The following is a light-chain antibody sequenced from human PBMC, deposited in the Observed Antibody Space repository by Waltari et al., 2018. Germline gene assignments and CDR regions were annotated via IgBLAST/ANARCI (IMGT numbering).Light chain of an antibody. CDR3: SSYTSSSTLDV. V-gene: IGLV2-14*01. CDR1: SSAVGGYNY. J-gene: IGLJ1*01. CDR2: EVS. Sequence: QSALTQPASVSGSPGQSLTISCTGTSSAVGGYNYFSWYQQHPGKAPKLMIYEVSNRPSGVSNRFSGSKSGNTASLTISGLQAEDEADYYCSSYTSSSTLDVFGTGTKVTVL.